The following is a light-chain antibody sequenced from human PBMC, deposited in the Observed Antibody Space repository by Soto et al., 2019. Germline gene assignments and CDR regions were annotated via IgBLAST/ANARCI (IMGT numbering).Light chain of an antibody. V-gene: IGLV1-47*01. J-gene: IGLJ3*02. CDR1: RSNIGKNS. CDR2: NQS. Sequence: QSVLTQPPSASGTPGQRVTISCSGSRSNIGKNSVYWFQQFPGTTPKLLIFNQSRRPSGVPERFSGSRSGTSASLAISGLRFEDEADYYCAVWDDTLHRWEFGGGTKLTVL. CDR3: AVWDDTLHRWE.